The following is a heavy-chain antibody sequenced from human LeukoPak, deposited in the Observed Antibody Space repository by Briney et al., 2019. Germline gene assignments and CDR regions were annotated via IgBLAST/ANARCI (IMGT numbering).Heavy chain of an antibody. V-gene: IGHV3-30-3*01. CDR2: ISYDGSNK. CDR1: GFTFSSYA. CDR3: ARGLAAAGTRGPY. J-gene: IGHJ4*02. Sequence: GGSLRLSCAASGFTFSSYAMHWVRQAPGKGLEWVAVISYDGSNKYYADSVKGRFTISRDNSKNTLYLEMNSLRAEDTAVYYCARGLAAAGTRGPYWGQGTLVTVSS. D-gene: IGHD6-13*01.